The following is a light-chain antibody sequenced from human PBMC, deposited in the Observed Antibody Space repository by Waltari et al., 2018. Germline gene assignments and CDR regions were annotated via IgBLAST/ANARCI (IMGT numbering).Light chain of an antibody. CDR2: DTS. Sequence: QAVVTQEPSLTVSPGGTVTLTCGPSTGDVTSGHYPYWLQQKPGQAPRTLIYDTSNKHSWTPARFSGSLLGGKAALTLSGAQPEDEAEYHCLLSYSDGWVFGGGTKLTVL. CDR3: LLSYSDGWV. V-gene: IGLV7-46*01. CDR1: TGDVTSGHY. J-gene: IGLJ3*02.